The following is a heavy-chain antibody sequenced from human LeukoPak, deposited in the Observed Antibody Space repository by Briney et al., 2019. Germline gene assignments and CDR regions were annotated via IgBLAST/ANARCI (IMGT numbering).Heavy chain of an antibody. D-gene: IGHD4-17*01. CDR2: ITSSRTT. CDR1: GFTFRNFA. J-gene: IGHJ4*02. Sequence: GGSLRLSCVASGFTFRNFAISWVRQAPGKGLEWVSTITSSRTTYYAASVTGRFTISRDNSQGSVSLQMNSLRVDDTAIYYCAKVYGDYYYFDFWGQGTLVTISS. CDR3: AKVYGDYYYFDF. V-gene: IGHV3-23*01.